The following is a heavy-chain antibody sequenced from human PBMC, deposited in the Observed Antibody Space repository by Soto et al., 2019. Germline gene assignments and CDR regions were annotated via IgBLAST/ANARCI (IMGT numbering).Heavy chain of an antibody. CDR3: AAEASNYYYYGMDV. CDR2: IVVGSGNT. Sequence: GASVKVSCKASGFTFTSSAVQWVRQARGQRLEWIGWIVVGSGNTNYAQKFQERVTITRDMSTSTAYMELSSLRSEDTAVHYCAAEASNYYYYGMDVWGQGTTVTVSS. D-gene: IGHD6-6*01. V-gene: IGHV1-58*01. CDR1: GFTFTSSA. J-gene: IGHJ6*02.